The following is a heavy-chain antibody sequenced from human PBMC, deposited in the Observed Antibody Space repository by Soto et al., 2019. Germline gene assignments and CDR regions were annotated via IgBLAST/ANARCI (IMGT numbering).Heavy chain of an antibody. CDR2: IQHGGST. J-gene: IGHJ6*02. Sequence: SETLSLTCAVSGGSISGGGYSWSWIRQPPGKGLEWIGYIQHGGSTYYNPSLKSRVTISVDRSKNQFSLKLTSVTAADTAVYYCARAHYGDYGYGMDVWGQGTTVTVSS. CDR3: ARAHYGDYGYGMDV. CDR1: GGSISGGGYS. D-gene: IGHD4-17*01. V-gene: IGHV4-30-2*01.